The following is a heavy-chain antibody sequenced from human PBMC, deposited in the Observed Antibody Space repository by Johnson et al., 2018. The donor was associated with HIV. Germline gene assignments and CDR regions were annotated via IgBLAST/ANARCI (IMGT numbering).Heavy chain of an antibody. J-gene: IGHJ3*02. D-gene: IGHD5-24*01. V-gene: IGHV3-30-3*01. CDR1: GSTFSSYA. Sequence: QVQLVESGGGVVQPGRSLRLSCAASGSTFSSYAMHWVRQAPGKGLEWVAVISYDGSNKYYADSVKGRFTISRDNSKNTLYLQMNSLRAEDTAVYYCARDGGAVEMATRIIGGAFDIWGQGTMVTVSS. CDR3: ARDGGAVEMATRIIGGAFDI. CDR2: ISYDGSNK.